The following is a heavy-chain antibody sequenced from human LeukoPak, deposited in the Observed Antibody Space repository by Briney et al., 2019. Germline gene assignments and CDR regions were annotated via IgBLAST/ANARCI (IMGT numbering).Heavy chain of an antibody. J-gene: IGHJ5*02. Sequence: SETLSLTCAVYGGSFSGYYWSWIRQPPGKGLEWIGEINHSGSTNYNPSLKSRVTISVDTSKNQFSLKLSSVTAADTAVYYCARGNIVVVPAAILGGWFDPWSQGTLVTVSS. V-gene: IGHV4-34*01. D-gene: IGHD2-2*02. CDR1: GGSFSGYY. CDR3: ARGNIVVVPAAILGGWFDP. CDR2: INHSGST.